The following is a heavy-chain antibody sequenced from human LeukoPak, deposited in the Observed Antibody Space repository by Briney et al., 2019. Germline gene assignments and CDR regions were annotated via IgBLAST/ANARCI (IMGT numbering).Heavy chain of an antibody. CDR2: ISYDGSNK. V-gene: IGHV3-30*18. CDR3: AKWAVLLWFGESSSGYYFDY. J-gene: IGHJ4*02. D-gene: IGHD3-10*01. CDR1: GFTFSSYG. Sequence: GGSLRLSCAASGFTFSSYGMHWVRPAPGKGLDWVAVISYDGSNKYYADSVQGRFTISRDNSKNTMYLQMNRLRAEDTAVYYCAKWAVLLWFGESSSGYYFDYWGQGALVTVSS.